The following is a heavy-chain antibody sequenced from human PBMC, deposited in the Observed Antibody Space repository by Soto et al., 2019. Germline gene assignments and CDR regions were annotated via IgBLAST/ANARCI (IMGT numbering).Heavy chain of an antibody. Sequence: EVQLVESGGALVQPGRSLRLSCAASGFTFDDYAMHWVRQAPGKGLEWVSGISWNSGSIAYADSVKGRLTISRDNAKKSLYLQMNSLRAEDTALYYCAKDLSLCSGDSCYSFSFDSWGQGTLVTVSS. D-gene: IGHD2-15*01. V-gene: IGHV3-9*01. CDR3: AKDLSLCSGDSCYSFSFDS. CDR1: GFTFDDYA. CDR2: ISWNSGSI. J-gene: IGHJ4*02.